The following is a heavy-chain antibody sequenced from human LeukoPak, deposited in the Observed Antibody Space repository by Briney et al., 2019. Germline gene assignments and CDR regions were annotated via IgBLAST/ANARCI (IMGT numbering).Heavy chain of an antibody. D-gene: IGHD3-9*01. CDR3: ARADYDILTGYSDDAFDI. CDR2: ISAYNGNT. Sequence: ASVKVSCKASGDTFSSYGISWVRQAPGQGLEWMGWISAYNGNTNYAQKLQGRVTMTTDTSTSTAYMELRSLRSDDTAVYYCARADYDILTGYSDDAFDIWGQGTMVTVSS. J-gene: IGHJ3*02. V-gene: IGHV1-18*04. CDR1: GDTFSSYG.